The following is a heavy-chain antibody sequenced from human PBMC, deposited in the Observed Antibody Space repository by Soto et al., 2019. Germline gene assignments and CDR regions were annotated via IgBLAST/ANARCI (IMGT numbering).Heavy chain of an antibody. CDR1: GGSISSSSYY. V-gene: IGHV4-39*01. CDR3: ARLARGIMIFGVVIIQDDY. J-gene: IGHJ4*02. Sequence: QLQLQESGPGLVKPSETLSLTCTVSGGSISSSSYYWGWIRQPPGKGLEWIGSIYYSGSTYYNPSLKSRVTISVDTSKNQFSLKLSSVTAADTAVYYCARLARGIMIFGVVIIQDDYWGQGTLVTVSS. CDR2: IYYSGST. D-gene: IGHD3-3*01.